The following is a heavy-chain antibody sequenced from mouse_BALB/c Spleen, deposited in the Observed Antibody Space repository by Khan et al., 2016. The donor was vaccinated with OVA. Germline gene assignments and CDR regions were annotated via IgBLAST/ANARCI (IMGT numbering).Heavy chain of an antibody. CDR3: ATVYGEDFDY. CDR2: ISYRGTT. D-gene: IGHD1-1*01. CDR1: GYSITSDYA. J-gene: IGHJ2*01. Sequence: EVQLQESGPGLVTPSPSLSLICTVTGYSITSDYAWNWIRQLPGNKLEWMGFISYRGTTQYNPSLQSRISITRDTSKNQFFLQLKSVTTEDTATYYGATVYGEDFDYWGHGTTLTVSS. V-gene: IGHV3-2*02.